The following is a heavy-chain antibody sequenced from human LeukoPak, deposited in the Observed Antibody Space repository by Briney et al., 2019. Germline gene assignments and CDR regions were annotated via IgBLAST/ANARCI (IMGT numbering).Heavy chain of an antibody. J-gene: IGHJ4*02. CDR2: ISGSGGST. Sequence: PGGSLRLSCAASGFTFSSYAMSWVRQAPGKGLEWVSAISGSGGSTYYADSVKGRFTISRDNSKNTLYLQMNSLRAEGTAVYYCAKAQLAMRGGFDYWGEGTLVTVSS. CDR3: AKAQLAMRGGFDY. V-gene: IGHV3-23*01. D-gene: IGHD2-2*01. CDR1: GFTFSSYA.